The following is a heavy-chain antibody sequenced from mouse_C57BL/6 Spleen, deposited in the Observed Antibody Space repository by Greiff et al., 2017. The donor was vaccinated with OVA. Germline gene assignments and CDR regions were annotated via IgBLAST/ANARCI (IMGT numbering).Heavy chain of an antibody. D-gene: IGHD1-1*01. V-gene: IGHV1-39*01. J-gene: IGHJ2*01. Sequence: EVHLVESGPELVKPGASVEISCKASGYSFTDYNMNWVKQSNGKSLEWIGVINPNYGTTSYNQKFKGKATLTVDQSSSTAYMQLNSLTSEDSAVYYCARDGYYGTSYYFDYWGQGTTLTVSS. CDR2: INPNYGTT. CDR3: ARDGYYGTSYYFDY. CDR1: GYSFTDYN.